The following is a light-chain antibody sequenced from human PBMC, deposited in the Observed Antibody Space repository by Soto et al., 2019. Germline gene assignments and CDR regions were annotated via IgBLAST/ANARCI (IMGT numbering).Light chain of an antibody. Sequence: QLVLTQPPSVSAAPGQKVTISCSGSSPNIGNNIVSWYQQLPGTAPKLLIYEDNKRPSGIPDRFSGSKSGTSATLGITGLQTGDEAEYYCASWDSSLTGGVFGGGTQLTVL. V-gene: IGLV1-51*02. CDR1: SPNIGNNI. J-gene: IGLJ2*01. CDR3: ASWDSSLTGGV. CDR2: EDN.